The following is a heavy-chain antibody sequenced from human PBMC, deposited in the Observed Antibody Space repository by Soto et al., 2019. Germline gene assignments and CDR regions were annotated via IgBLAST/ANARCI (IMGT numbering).Heavy chain of an antibody. CDR3: ARGIRGPGHTPSVRPYYYYYGMDV. V-gene: IGHV4-34*01. CDR2: INHSGST. Sequence: SETLSLTCAVYGGSFSGYYWSWIRQPPGKGLEWIGEINHSGSTNYNPSLKSRVTISVDTSKNQFSLKLSSVTAADTAVYYCARGIRGPGHTPSVRPYYYYYGMDVWGQGTTVTVSS. CDR1: GGSFSGYY. J-gene: IGHJ6*02. D-gene: IGHD3-3*02.